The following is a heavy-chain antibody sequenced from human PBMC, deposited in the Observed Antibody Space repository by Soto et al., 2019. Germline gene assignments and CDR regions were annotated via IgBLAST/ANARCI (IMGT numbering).Heavy chain of an antibody. J-gene: IGHJ3*02. CDR3: ARAAGAPLHPVAANYDILTGYQRSYAFDI. CDR2: IYTSGST. CDR1: GGSISSYY. D-gene: IGHD3-9*01. Sequence: SETLSLTCTVSGGSISSYYWSWIRQPAGKGLEWIGRIYTSGSTNYNPSLKSRVTMSVDTSKNQFSLKLSSVTAADTAVYYCARAAGAPLHPVAANYDILTGYQRSYAFDIWGQGTMVTVSS. V-gene: IGHV4-4*07.